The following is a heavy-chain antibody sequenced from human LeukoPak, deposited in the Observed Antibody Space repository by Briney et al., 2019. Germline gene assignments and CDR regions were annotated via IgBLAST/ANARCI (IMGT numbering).Heavy chain of an antibody. V-gene: IGHV1-18*01. Sequence: ASVKVSCKASGYSFNKFGISWVRQAPGQGLEWMGWISGYSGRTDSAQKLQDRVTMTTDNSTSTAYLELRSLTSDDTAVYFCVRVGSAYGDPLEFDLWGQGTLVTVSS. CDR2: ISGYSGRT. J-gene: IGHJ5*02. D-gene: IGHD2-21*01. CDR1: GYSFNKFG. CDR3: VRVGSAYGDPLEFDL.